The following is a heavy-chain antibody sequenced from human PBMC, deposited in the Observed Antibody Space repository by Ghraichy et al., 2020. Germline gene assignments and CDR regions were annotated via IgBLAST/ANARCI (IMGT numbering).Heavy chain of an antibody. CDR3: AKGTNYYDSSGEFDY. J-gene: IGHJ4*02. D-gene: IGHD3-22*01. V-gene: IGHV3-23*01. Sequence: GSLRLSCAASGFTFSSYAMSWVRQAPGKGLEWVSAISGSGGSTYYADSVKGRFTISRDNSKNTLYLQMNSLRAEDTAVYYCAKGTNYYDSSGEFDYWGQGTLVTVSS. CDR2: ISGSGGST. CDR1: GFTFSSYA.